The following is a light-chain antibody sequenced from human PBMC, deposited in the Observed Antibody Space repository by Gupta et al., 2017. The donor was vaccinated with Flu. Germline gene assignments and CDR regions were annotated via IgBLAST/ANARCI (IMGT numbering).Light chain of an antibody. CDR3: HQDGNSPPT. CDR1: QSVSSSY. CDR2: GAS. J-gene: IGKJ4*01. V-gene: IGKV3-20*01. Sequence: EIVLTQSPGTLSLSPGERATLSCRASQSVSSSYLAWYQQKPGQSPRLLIYGASSRATGIPDRFSGSGSETDFTLTISRLEPEDFAVYYCHQDGNSPPTFGGGTKVEIK.